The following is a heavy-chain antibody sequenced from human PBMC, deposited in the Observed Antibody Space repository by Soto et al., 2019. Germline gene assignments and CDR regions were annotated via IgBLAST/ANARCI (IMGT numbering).Heavy chain of an antibody. CDR3: ARDRRIAAAGLYFDY. CDR2: ISYDGSNK. J-gene: IGHJ4*02. V-gene: IGHV3-30-3*01. CDR1: GFTFSSYA. Sequence: QVQLVESGGGVIQPGRSLRLSCAASGFTFSSYAMHWVRQAPGKGLEWVALISYDGSNKYYADSVKGRFTISRDNCKNTLYLQMNSLRAEDTAVYYCARDRRIAAAGLYFDYWGQGTLVTVSS. D-gene: IGHD6-13*01.